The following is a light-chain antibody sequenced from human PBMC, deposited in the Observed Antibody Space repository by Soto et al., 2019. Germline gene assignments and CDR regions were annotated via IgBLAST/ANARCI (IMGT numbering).Light chain of an antibody. V-gene: IGKV1-12*01. J-gene: IGKJ4*01. CDR1: QGITSW. CDR2: AAS. CDR3: QQTSSCPRT. Sequence: DIPMTQSPSFVSASVGDRVTITWRASQGITSWLAWHQQKPWRAPKLLIHAASILESGVPSRFSGSGSGTDFTLTSSSLQPEDFATYYCQQTSSCPRTFGGGTKVEI.